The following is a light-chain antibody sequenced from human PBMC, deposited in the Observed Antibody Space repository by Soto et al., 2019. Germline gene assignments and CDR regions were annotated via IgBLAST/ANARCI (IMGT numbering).Light chain of an antibody. Sequence: EILLTQSPATLSSSPGERATLSCRASQSVSSNYLAWYQQRSGQAPRLLIYAASKGAGGIPDRFSGSGSGTDFTLTISRLEPEDFAVYYCQQYGGSPHTFGEGTKVEIK. J-gene: IGKJ4*01. V-gene: IGKV3-20*01. CDR2: AAS. CDR1: QSVSSNY. CDR3: QQYGGSPHT.